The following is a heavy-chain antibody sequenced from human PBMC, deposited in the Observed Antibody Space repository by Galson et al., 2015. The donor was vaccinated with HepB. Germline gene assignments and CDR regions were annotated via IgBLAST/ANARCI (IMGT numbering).Heavy chain of an antibody. D-gene: IGHD6-13*01. V-gene: IGHV1-46*03. CDR1: GYTFTSYY. Sequence: SVKVSCKASGYTFTSYYMHWVRQAPGQGLEWMGIINPSGGSTSYAQKFQGRVTMTRDTSTSTVYMELSSLRSEDTAVYYCARDRVGIAAAGYYFDYWGQGTLVTVSS. J-gene: IGHJ4*02. CDR2: INPSGGST. CDR3: ARDRVGIAAAGYYFDY.